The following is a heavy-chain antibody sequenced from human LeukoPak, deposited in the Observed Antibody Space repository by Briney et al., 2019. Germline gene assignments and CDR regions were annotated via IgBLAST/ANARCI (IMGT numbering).Heavy chain of an antibody. CDR2: IYTSGST. V-gene: IGHV4-4*07. Sequence: SETLSLTCTVFGGSISSYYWSWIRQPAGKGLEWIGRIYTSGSTNYNPSLKSRITMSVDTSKNQFSLKLSSVTAADTAVYYCARGSVISVAVYYFDYWGQGTLVTVSS. CDR3: ARGSVISVAVYYFDY. J-gene: IGHJ4*02. CDR1: GGSISSYY. D-gene: IGHD2-21*01.